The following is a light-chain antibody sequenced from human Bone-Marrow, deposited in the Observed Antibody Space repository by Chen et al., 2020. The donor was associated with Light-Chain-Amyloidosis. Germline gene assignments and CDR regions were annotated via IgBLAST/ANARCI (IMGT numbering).Light chain of an antibody. Sequence: SALTQPRSVSGSPGQSVAISCTGTSSDVGGYNYVSWYQQHPGKAPKPIIYGVSERPSGVPDRFSGSKSGNTASLTISGLQAEDEADYYCCSYAGTYTCIVFGTGTKVTVL. CDR2: GVS. V-gene: IGLV2-11*01. CDR1: SSDVGGYNY. J-gene: IGLJ1*01. CDR3: CSYAGTYTCIV.